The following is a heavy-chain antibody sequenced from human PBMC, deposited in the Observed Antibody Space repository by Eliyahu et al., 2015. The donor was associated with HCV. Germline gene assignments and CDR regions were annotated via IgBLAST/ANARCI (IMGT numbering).Heavy chain of an antibody. V-gene: IGHV3-33*08. CDR2: IRYDGSNK. D-gene: IGHD6-19*01. J-gene: IGHJ4*02. CDR3: ASNAGAGSDTKGYYFDY. CDR1: GFXFSXXG. Sequence: QVQLVESGGGVVQPGGSLRLSCEAPGFXFSXXGMHWGRQAPGKGLGWVALIRYDGSNKSYVDSVKGRFTISRDNSKNTLYLQMNSLRAEDTGVYYCASNAGAGSDTKGYYFDYWGQGTLVTVSS.